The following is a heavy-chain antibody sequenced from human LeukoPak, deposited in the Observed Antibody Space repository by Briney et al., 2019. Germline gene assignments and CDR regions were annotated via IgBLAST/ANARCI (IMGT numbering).Heavy chain of an antibody. CDR1: GGSVNSYY. J-gene: IGHJ4*02. V-gene: IGHV4-4*07. CDR3: ARLYGDYVAPFDY. CDR2: IYDGGST. Sequence: PSETLSLTCTVSGGSVNSYYLSWIRQPAGKTLEWIGRIYDGGSTNYNPSLKSRVTMSVDTSKNQISLKLKSVTAADTAVYYCARLYGDYVAPFDYWGQGILVTVSS. D-gene: IGHD4-17*01.